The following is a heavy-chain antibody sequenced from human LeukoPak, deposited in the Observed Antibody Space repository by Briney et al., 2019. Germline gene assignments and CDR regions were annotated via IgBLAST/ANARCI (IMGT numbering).Heavy chain of an antibody. CDR1: GFTFSDYW. Sequence: GGSLRLSCAASGFTFSDYWMTWVRQAPGKGLEWVANIKQDGSDKYYLDAVKGRFTISKDNTKNSLYLQMNSLRAGDTAVYYCARVRYYGSRSLMFEYWGQGTPVSVSS. CDR3: ARVRYYGSRSLMFEY. CDR2: IKQDGSDK. J-gene: IGHJ4*02. V-gene: IGHV3-7*03. D-gene: IGHD3-10*01.